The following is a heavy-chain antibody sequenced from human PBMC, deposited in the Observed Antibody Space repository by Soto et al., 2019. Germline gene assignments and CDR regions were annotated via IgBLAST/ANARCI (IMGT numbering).Heavy chain of an antibody. V-gene: IGHV4-39*01. CDR1: GGSIISNDKC. J-gene: IGHJ4*02. CDR2: IHYSGST. Sequence: SETLSLTCTVSGGSIISNDKCWGWIRQPPGKGLDWIGTIHYSGSTYYNPSLKSRVTISVDTSKNQFSLKLRSVTAADTAVYYCARAGAYSSGWYIEYWGQGTLVTVS. CDR3: ARAGAYSSGWYIEY. D-gene: IGHD6-19*01.